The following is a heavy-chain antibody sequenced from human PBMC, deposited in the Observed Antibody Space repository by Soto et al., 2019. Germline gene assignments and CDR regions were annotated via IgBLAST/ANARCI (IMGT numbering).Heavy chain of an antibody. V-gene: IGHV3-30*03. J-gene: IGHJ4*02. Sequence: QVQLVESGGGVVQPGRSLRVSCAASGFTFSDYGIYWVRQAPGKGLEWVALISYDGNNREYGDSVKGRFTISRDNSKNPLYLQMNSLRVEDTAVYYCPFGDISFDYLGQGTQGTVSS. CDR2: ISYDGNNR. CDR1: GFTFSDYG. D-gene: IGHD2-21*01. CDR3: PFGDISFDY.